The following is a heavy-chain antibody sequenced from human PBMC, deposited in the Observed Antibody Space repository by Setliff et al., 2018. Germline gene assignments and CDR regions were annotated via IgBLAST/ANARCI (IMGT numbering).Heavy chain of an antibody. V-gene: IGHV4-59*11. CDR3: ARDLDLNYDFWSGYYTVSWFDP. CDR1: GGSISSHY. D-gene: IGHD3-3*01. Sequence: PSETLSLTCTVSGGSISSHYWSWIRQPPGKGLEWIGYIYYSGSTNYNPSLKSRVTISVDTSKNQFSLKLSSVTAADTAVYYCARDLDLNYDFWSGYYTVSWFDPWGQGTLVTVSS. CDR2: IYYSGST. J-gene: IGHJ5*02.